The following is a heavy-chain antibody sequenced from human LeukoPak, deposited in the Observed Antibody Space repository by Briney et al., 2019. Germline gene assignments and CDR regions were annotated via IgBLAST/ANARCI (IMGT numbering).Heavy chain of an antibody. D-gene: IGHD1-1*01. V-gene: IGHV4-4*02. CDR3: ARGESWNALNY. Sequence: GSLRLSCAASGFTVSGDYMSWVRQPPGKGLEWIGEIYHSGSTNYIPSLKSRVTISVDKSKNQFSLKLSSVTAADTAVYYCARGESWNALNYWGQGTLVTVSS. J-gene: IGHJ4*02. CDR2: IYHSGST. CDR1: GFTVSGDY.